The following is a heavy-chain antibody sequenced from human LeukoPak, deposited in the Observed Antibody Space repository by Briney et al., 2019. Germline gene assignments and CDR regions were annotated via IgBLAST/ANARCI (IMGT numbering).Heavy chain of an antibody. J-gene: IGHJ3*02. Sequence: SETLSLTCAVYGGSFSGYYWSWIRQPPGKGLEWIGEINHSGSTNYNPSLKSRVTISVDTSKNQFSLKLSSVTAADTAVYYCARVKGVSGYFGQAAFDIWGQGTMVTVSS. CDR3: ARVKGVSGYFGQAAFDI. D-gene: IGHD3-3*01. CDR2: INHSGST. V-gene: IGHV4-34*01. CDR1: GGSFSGYY.